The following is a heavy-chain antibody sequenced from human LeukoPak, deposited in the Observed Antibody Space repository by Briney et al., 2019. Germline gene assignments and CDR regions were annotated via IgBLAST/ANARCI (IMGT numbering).Heavy chain of an antibody. CDR2: ISYSGST. D-gene: IGHD4-17*01. CDR1: GGSISNHY. V-gene: IGHV4-59*11. J-gene: IGHJ3*02. Sequence: SETLSLTCTVSGGSISNHYWTWIRQPLGKGLEWIGYISYSGSTNYNPSLRRRVTISIDTSNNQISLRLSPVTAADTAVYYCARDPTTVTKGFDIWGLGTMVTVSP. CDR3: ARDPTTVTKGFDI.